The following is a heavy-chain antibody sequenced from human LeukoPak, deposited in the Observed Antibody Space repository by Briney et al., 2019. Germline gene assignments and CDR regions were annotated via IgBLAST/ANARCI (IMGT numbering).Heavy chain of an antibody. V-gene: IGHV3-21*01. CDR3: AREQLKYYYDSSGYSDY. CDR2: ISTSSSYI. CDR1: GFTFSSYS. Sequence: EGSLRLSCAASGFTFSSYSMNWVRQAPGKGLEWVSSISTSSSYIYYADSVKGRFTISRDNAKNSLYLQMNSLRAEDTAVYYCAREQLKYYYDSSGYSDYWGQGTLVTVSS. D-gene: IGHD3-22*01. J-gene: IGHJ4*02.